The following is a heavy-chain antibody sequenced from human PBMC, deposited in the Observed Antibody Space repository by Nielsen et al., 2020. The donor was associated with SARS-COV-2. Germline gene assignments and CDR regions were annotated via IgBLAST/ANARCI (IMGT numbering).Heavy chain of an antibody. CDR2: TYDSGNT. J-gene: IGHJ4*02. V-gene: IGHV4-59*13. CDR1: GGAISSYY. Sequence: SETLSLTCTVSGGAISSYYGTWIRQPPEKGLEWIAYTYDSGNTNYNRSLKSRVTISVDTSRNQFSLKLTSVTAADTAVYYCARESAYGDYTGGFDYWGQGTLVTVSS. CDR3: ARESAYGDYTGGFDY. D-gene: IGHD4-17*01.